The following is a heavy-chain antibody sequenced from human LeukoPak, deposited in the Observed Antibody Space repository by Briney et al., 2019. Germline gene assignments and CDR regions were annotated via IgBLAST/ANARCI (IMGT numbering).Heavy chain of an antibody. Sequence: SETLSLTCTVSGGSISSSSYYWGWIRQPPGKGLEWIGSIYYSGSTYYNPSLKSRVTISVDTSKNQFSLKLSSVRAADTAVYYCARFHFWSGYSSWGQGTLVTVSS. CDR1: GGSISSSSYY. D-gene: IGHD3-3*02. CDR2: IYYSGST. J-gene: IGHJ4*02. CDR3: ARFHFWSGYSS. V-gene: IGHV4-39*07.